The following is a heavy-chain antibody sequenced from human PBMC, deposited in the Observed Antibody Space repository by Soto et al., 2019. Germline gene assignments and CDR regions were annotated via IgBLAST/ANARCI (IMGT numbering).Heavy chain of an antibody. Sequence: ASVKVSCKASGYTFSNYHMHWVRQAPGQGLEWMGIINPSGGSTTYAQKFQGRVTMTRDTSTSTVYMELSSLRSEDTAVYYCARGFSSGGPFGYWGQGTPVTVS. CDR2: INPSGGST. CDR3: ARGFSSGGPFGY. J-gene: IGHJ4*02. V-gene: IGHV1-46*01. D-gene: IGHD6-19*01. CDR1: GYTFSNYH.